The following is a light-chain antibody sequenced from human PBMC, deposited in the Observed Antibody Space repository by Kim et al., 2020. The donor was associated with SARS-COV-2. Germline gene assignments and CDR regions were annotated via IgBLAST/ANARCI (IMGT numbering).Light chain of an antibody. J-gene: IGKJ1*01. CDR3: QLRSNWWP. CDR1: KSCRPC. Sequence: LSPGGPASPPSTDSKSCRPCLAWDQQKPGQAPGLLICGASNRATGTPARFGGSGSGTAFALSISSLEPEDFAVYSCQLRSNWWPFGQGNKVDIK. CDR2: GAS. V-gene: IGKV3-11*01.